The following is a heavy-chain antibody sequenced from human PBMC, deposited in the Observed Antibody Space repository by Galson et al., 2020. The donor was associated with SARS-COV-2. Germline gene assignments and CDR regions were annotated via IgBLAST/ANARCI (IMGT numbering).Heavy chain of an antibody. Sequence: SETLSLTCTVSGGPISSGSYSWGWIRQAAGKGLEWIGHSNTNGRTNYNPSLKSRVTVSVDTSKSQFSLKMTSVTAADTAVYYCARVTIWYGGLDYCGQGTLVTVSS. V-gene: IGHV4-61*09. CDR1: GGPISSGSYS. CDR2: SNTNGRT. J-gene: IGHJ4*02. CDR3: ARVTIWYGGLDY. D-gene: IGHD6-13*01.